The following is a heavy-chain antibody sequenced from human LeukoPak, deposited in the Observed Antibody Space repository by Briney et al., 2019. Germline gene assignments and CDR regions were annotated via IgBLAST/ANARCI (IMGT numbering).Heavy chain of an antibody. J-gene: IGHJ4*02. Sequence: GESLKISCQGSGHSSTTNWIAWVRQMPGKGLEWMGTIYPGDSDTRYSPSFRGQVTISADKSISTTYLQWSSLKASDTAMYYCARHYASGTYYNPLGYWGQGTLVTVSS. D-gene: IGHD3-10*01. CDR3: ARHYASGTYYNPLGY. V-gene: IGHV5-51*01. CDR2: IYPGDSDT. CDR1: GHSSTTNW.